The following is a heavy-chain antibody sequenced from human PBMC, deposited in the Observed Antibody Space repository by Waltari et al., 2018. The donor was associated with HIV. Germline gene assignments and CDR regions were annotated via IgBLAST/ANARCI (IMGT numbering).Heavy chain of an antibody. J-gene: IGHJ4*02. Sequence: QVQVVESGGGVVQPGTALRLSCEASGFSLSDSGMHWGRQAPGKGLEWVAVIWFDGGKKVFADSVKGRFTISRDNSKNTVELHMNSVTAEDTAVYYCARASPEGGYLDYWGQGTLVTVSS. CDR2: IWFDGGKK. CDR1: GFSLSDSG. D-gene: IGHD2-15*01. V-gene: IGHV3-33*01. CDR3: ARASPEGGYLDY.